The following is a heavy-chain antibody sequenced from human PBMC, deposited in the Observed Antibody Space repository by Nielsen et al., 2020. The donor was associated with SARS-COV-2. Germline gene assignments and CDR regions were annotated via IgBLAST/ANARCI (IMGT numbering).Heavy chain of an antibody. Sequence: SETLSLTCTVSGGSISSSSYYWGWIRQPPGKGLEWIGYIYHSRSTYYNPSLKSRVTISVDRSKNQFSLKLSSVTAADTAVYYCARLTMVRDYYYYYYMDVWGKGTTVTVSS. V-gene: IGHV4-30-2*01. D-gene: IGHD3-10*01. CDR1: GGSISSSSYY. CDR3: ARLTMVRDYYYYYYMDV. J-gene: IGHJ6*03. CDR2: IYHSRST.